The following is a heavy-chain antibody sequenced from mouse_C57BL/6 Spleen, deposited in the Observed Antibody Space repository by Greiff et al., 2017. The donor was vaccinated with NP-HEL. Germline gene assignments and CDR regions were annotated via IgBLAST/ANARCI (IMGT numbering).Heavy chain of an antibody. D-gene: IGHD1-1*01. CDR1: GFTFSSYA. V-gene: IGHV5-9-1*02. Sequence: EVQRVESGEGLVKPGGSLKLSCAASGFTFSSYAMSWVRQTPEKRLEWVAYISSGGDYIYYADTVKGRFTISRDNARNTLYLQMSSLKSEDTAMYYCTRGYYGPGFAYWGQGTLVTVSA. J-gene: IGHJ3*01. CDR3: TRGYYGPGFAY. CDR2: ISSGGDYI.